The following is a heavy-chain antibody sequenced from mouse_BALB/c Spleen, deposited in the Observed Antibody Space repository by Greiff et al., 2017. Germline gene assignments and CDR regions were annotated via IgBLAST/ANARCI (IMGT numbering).Heavy chain of an antibody. V-gene: IGHV1-54*01. CDR2: INPGSGGT. J-gene: IGHJ4*01. Sequence: QVQLLQSGAELVRPGTSVKVSCTASGFAFTNYLISWVKQRPGQGLEWIGVINPGSGGTNYNEKFKGKATLTADKSSSTAYMQLSSLTSDDSAVYCCADDYDYAMDYWGQGTSVTVSS. D-gene: IGHD2-4*01. CDR3: ADDYDYAMDY. CDR1: GFAFTNYL.